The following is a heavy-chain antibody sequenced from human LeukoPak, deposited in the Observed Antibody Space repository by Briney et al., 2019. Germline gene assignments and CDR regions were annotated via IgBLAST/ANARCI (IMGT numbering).Heavy chain of an antibody. V-gene: IGHV3-21*04. D-gene: IGHD1-26*01. CDR1: GFTFSTFS. J-gene: IGHJ4*02. CDR2: ISSSSIYK. CDR3: AQWSRYFDY. Sequence: GGSLRLSCAASGFTFSTFSMNWVRQAPGKGLEWVSSISSSSIYKYYTDSVKGRFTISRDNSKNTLYLQMNSLRAEDTALYFCAQWSRYFDYWGQGTLVTVSS.